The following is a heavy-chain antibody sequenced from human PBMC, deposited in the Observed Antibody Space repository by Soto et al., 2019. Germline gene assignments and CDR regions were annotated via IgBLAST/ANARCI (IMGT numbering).Heavy chain of an antibody. Sequence: SETLSLTCTVSGGSISIYYWSLIRQAPGKGLEWIGCIYYSGSTNYNPSLKSRVTISVDTSKNQFSLKLSSVTAADTAVYYCARATRGVVIAEYYFDYWGQGTLVTVSS. V-gene: IGHV4-59*01. J-gene: IGHJ4*02. CDR1: GGSISIYY. D-gene: IGHD3-3*01. CDR2: IYYSGST. CDR3: ARATRGVVIAEYYFDY.